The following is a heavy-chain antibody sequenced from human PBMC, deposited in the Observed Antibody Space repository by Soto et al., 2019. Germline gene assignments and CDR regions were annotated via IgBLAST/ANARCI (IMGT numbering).Heavy chain of an antibody. Sequence: QVQLQQSGPGLVKPSQTLSLTCAISGDSVSSNSAAWNWIRQSPSRGLEWLGRTYYRSKWYNDYAVSVNSRITINPDTSKNQFSLQLNSVTPEDTAVYYCARVPLLSSRLLWFGEFIDYWGQGTLVTVSS. CDR3: ARVPLLSSRLLWFGEFIDY. D-gene: IGHD3-10*01. CDR2: TYYRSKWYN. J-gene: IGHJ4*02. CDR1: GDSVSSNSAA. V-gene: IGHV6-1*01.